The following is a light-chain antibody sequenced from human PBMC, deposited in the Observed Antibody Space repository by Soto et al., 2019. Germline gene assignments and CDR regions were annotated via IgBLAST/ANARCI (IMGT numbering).Light chain of an antibody. J-gene: IGLJ2*01. V-gene: IGLV1-40*01. CDR2: GNS. CDR3: QPYDSSMSGSV. Sequence: QSVLTQPPSVSGAPGQRVTISCTGSSSNIGAGYDEHWYQQLPGTDPKLLIYGNSNRPSGVPDRFSGAKSGTSTSLAITGLQAEDEADYYCQPYDSSMSGSVFGGGTKLTVL. CDR1: SSNIGAGYD.